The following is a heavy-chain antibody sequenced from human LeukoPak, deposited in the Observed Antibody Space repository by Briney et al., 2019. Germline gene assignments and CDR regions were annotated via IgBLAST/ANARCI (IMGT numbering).Heavy chain of an antibody. Sequence: SQTLSLTCTVSGGSISSGGYYWSWIRQHPGKGLEWIGYIYYSGSTYYNPSLKSRVTISVDTSKNQFSLKLSSVTAADTAVYYCARDGVQPGLFDYWGQGTLVTVPS. CDR2: IYYSGST. CDR3: ARDGVQPGLFDY. D-gene: IGHD1-1*01. V-gene: IGHV4-31*03. CDR1: GGSISSGGYY. J-gene: IGHJ4*02.